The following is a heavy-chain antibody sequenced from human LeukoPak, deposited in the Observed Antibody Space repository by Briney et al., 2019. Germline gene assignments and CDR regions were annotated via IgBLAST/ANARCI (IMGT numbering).Heavy chain of an antibody. CDR3: ARDPPSGGFGELYY. CDR1: GFTFRNYA. J-gene: IGHJ4*02. D-gene: IGHD3-10*01. Sequence: GGSLRLSCAASGFTFRNYAMNWVRQAPGNGLEWVSVISSGSGNSYYADSVKGRLTISRDNSRNTVYLQMNSLRAEDTAVYFCARDPPSGGFGELYYWGQGTLVTVSS. CDR2: ISSGSGNS. V-gene: IGHV3-23*01.